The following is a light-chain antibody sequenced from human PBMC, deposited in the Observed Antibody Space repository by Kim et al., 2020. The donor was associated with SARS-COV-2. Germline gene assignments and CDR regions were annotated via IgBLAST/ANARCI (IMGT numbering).Light chain of an antibody. V-gene: IGKV1-5*03. CDR2: STS. CDR1: QSLNSW. Sequence: DIQMTQSPSTLSASVGDRVTITCRASQSLNSWVAWYQQKPGKAPDLLIYSTSTLQSGVPSRFSGSRSGTEFTLTISSLQPHDFATYYCQQYYTYPYPFGQGTKVNIK. CDR3: QQYYTYPYP. J-gene: IGKJ2*01.